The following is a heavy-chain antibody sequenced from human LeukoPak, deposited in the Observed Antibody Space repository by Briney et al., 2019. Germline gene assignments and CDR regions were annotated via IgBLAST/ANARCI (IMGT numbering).Heavy chain of an antibody. CDR1: GYTFSGNY. CDR2: TDANNGDT. J-gene: IGHJ4*02. CDR3: ARDPSSVTLYFFDY. Sequence: ASVTISCKASGYTFSGNYIHWLRQAPGQGLEWMGWTDANNGDTKSAQKFQGRVTMSRDTSISTAYMDVSSLSPDDAAVYYCARDPSSVTLYFFDYWGQGTLVTVSS. D-gene: IGHD4-11*01. V-gene: IGHV1-2*02.